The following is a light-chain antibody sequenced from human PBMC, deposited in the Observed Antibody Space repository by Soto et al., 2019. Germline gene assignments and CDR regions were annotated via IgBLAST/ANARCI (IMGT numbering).Light chain of an antibody. V-gene: IGLV2-14*01. J-gene: IGLJ1*01. CDR1: SSDVGGYNY. CDR2: DVS. Sequence: QSALTQPASVSGSPGQSITISCTGTSSDVGGYNYVSWYQQHPGKAPKLMIYDVSNRPSGVSNRFSGSKSGNTASLTISGIQAEDEGEYYCSSYTSSSTLLYVFGTGTKVTV. CDR3: SSYTSSSTLLYV.